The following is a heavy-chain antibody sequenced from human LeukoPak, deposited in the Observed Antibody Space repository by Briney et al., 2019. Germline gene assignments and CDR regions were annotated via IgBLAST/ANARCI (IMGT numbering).Heavy chain of an antibody. CDR3: ARMGTVAGTIDDY. V-gene: IGHV3-53*01. D-gene: IGHD6-19*01. CDR1: GFTVSSNY. Sequence: GGSLRLSCAASGFTVSSNYMSWVRQAPGKGLEWVSVIYSGGSTYYADSVKGRFTISRDNSKNTLYLQMNSLRAEDTAVYYCARMGTVAGTIDDYWGQGTLVPVSS. J-gene: IGHJ4*02. CDR2: IYSGGST.